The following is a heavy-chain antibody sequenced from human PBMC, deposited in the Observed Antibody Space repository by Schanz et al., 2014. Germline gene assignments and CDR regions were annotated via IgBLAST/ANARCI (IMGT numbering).Heavy chain of an antibody. V-gene: IGHV1-18*01. CDR3: VRDAGWAFGDYHGMDV. J-gene: IGHJ6*02. CDR1: GYTFNNHG. CDR2: ISVYHGHT. D-gene: IGHD3-10*01. Sequence: VQLVQSGGEVKKPGASATVSCKASGYTFNNHGIRWVRQAPGQGLEWMGWISVYHGHTNYAEKVHGRVTMTTDTSTSTAYMELRSLISDDTAVYYCVRDAGWAFGDYHGMDVWGQGTSVTVSS.